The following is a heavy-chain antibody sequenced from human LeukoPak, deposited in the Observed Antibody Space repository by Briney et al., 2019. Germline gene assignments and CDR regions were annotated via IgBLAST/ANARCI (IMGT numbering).Heavy chain of an antibody. D-gene: IGHD3-3*01. Sequence: SETLSLTCTVSGGSISSHYWSWIRQPPGKGLEWIGYIYYSGSTNYPPSLKSRVTISVDTSKNQFSLKLSSVTAADTAVYYCARASLYYDFWSGYSSAYYFDYWGQGTLVTVSS. CDR1: GGSISSHY. J-gene: IGHJ4*02. CDR2: IYYSGST. CDR3: ARASLYYDFWSGYSSAYYFDY. V-gene: IGHV4-59*11.